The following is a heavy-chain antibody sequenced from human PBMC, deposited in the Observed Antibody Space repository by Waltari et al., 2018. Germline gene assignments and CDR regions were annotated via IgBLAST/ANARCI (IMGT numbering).Heavy chain of an antibody. D-gene: IGHD3-22*01. CDR1: GFTFSSHE. Sequence: EVQLVESGGGLVQHGGSLRLSCAASGFTFSSHEMNWVRQAPGKGLEWVSYISSSGSTIYYADSVKGRFTISRDNAKNSLYLQMNSLRAEDTAVYYCARDTPEAVSHDAFDIWGQGTMVTVSS. CDR2: ISSSGSTI. CDR3: ARDTPEAVSHDAFDI. J-gene: IGHJ3*02. V-gene: IGHV3-48*03.